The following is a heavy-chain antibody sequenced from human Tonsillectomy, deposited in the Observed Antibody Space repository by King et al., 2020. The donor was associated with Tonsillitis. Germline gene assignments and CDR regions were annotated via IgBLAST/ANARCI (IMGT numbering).Heavy chain of an antibody. D-gene: IGHD6-19*01. Sequence: QLVQSGAEARKPGASVKVSCKASGYTFTDFFMHWVRRAPGQGLEWMGWINPKSGGTNYAQSFQGRVTMTKDTSTSTTYMELSNLRPGDSAVYYCARLDGSGWYMVGADFWGQGTLVTVSS. CDR2: INPKSGGT. J-gene: IGHJ4*02. CDR1: GYTFTDFF. V-gene: IGHV1-2*02. CDR3: ARLDGSGWYMVGADF.